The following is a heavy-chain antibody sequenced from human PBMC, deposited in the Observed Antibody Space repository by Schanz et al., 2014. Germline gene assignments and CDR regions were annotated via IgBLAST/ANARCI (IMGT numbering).Heavy chain of an antibody. CDR2: ISYDGSSK. Sequence: QVQLVESGGGVVQPGRSLRLSCAASGFTFRSYGMHWVRQAPGKGLEWVALISYDGSSKNHADSVKGRFTISRDNAKNSLFLQMNSLSAEDTAVYYCAEVAPAATCLDSWGLGALVTVSS. CDR1: GFTFRSYG. D-gene: IGHD2-2*01. V-gene: IGHV3-33*03. CDR3: AEVAPAATCLDS. J-gene: IGHJ4*02.